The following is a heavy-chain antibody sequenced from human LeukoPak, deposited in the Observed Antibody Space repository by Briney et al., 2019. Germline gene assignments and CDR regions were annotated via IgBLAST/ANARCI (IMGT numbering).Heavy chain of an antibody. J-gene: IGHJ5*02. CDR2: IYTSGST. CDR3: ARDVAARSGNWFDP. Sequence: SETLSLTCTVSGGSISSGSYYWSWIRQPAGKGLEWIGRIYTSGSTNYNPSLKSRVTISVDTSKNQFSLKLSSVTAADTAVYYCARDVAARSGNWFDPWGQGTLVTVSS. CDR1: GGSISSGSYY. V-gene: IGHV4-61*02. D-gene: IGHD6-6*01.